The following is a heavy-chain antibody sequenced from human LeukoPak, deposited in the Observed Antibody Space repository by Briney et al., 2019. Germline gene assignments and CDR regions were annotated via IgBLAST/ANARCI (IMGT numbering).Heavy chain of an antibody. CDR3: ARGVDLYSSSSYFDY. J-gene: IGHJ4*02. V-gene: IGHV1-18*01. CDR2: ISAYNGNT. Sequence: ASVKVSCKASGYTFTSYGISWVRQAPGQGLEWMGWISAYNGNTNYAQKLQGRVTMTTDTSTSTAYMVLRSLRSDDTAVYYCARGVDLYSSSSYFDYWGQGTLVTVSS. CDR1: GYTFTSYG. D-gene: IGHD6-6*01.